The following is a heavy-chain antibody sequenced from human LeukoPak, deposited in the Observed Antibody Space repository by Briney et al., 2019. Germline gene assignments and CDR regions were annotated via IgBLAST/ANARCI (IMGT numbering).Heavy chain of an antibody. CDR1: EFTFSSYA. Sequence: PGGSLRLSCAASEFTFSSYAMSWVRQAPGKGLEWLSAISGSGGSTYYADSVQGRFTISRDNSKNTLDLQMNSLRAEDTAVYYCARRYSYGLSGFDYWGQGTLVTVSS. CDR2: ISGSGGST. J-gene: IGHJ4*02. D-gene: IGHD5-18*01. CDR3: ARRYSYGLSGFDY. V-gene: IGHV3-23*01.